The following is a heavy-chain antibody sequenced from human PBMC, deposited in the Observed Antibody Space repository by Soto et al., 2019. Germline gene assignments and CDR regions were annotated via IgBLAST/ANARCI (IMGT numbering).Heavy chain of an antibody. D-gene: IGHD6-13*01. J-gene: IGHJ6*02. V-gene: IGHV1-8*01. CDR2: MNPNSGNT. Sequence: ASVKVSCKASGYTFTSYDINWVRQATGQGLEWMGWMNPNSGNTGYAQKFQGRVTMTRDTSISTAYMELSSLRSEDTAVYYCAVYSSSWYGIWYYYYGMDVWGQGTTVTVSS. CDR1: GYTFTSYD. CDR3: AVYSSSWYGIWYYYYGMDV.